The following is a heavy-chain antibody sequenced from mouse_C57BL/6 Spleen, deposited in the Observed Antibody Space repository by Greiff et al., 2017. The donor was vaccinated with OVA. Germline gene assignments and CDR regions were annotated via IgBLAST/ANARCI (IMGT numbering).Heavy chain of an antibody. V-gene: IGHV1-15*01. CDR1: GYTFTDYE. Sequence: VKLQESGAELVRPGASVTLSCKASGYTFTDYEMHWVKQTPVHGLEWIGAIDPETGGTAYNQKFKGKAILTADKSSSTAYMELRSLTSEDSAVYYCTRGSYSNYWGQGTTLTVSS. J-gene: IGHJ2*01. CDR2: IDPETGGT. CDR3: TRGSYSNY. D-gene: IGHD2-5*01.